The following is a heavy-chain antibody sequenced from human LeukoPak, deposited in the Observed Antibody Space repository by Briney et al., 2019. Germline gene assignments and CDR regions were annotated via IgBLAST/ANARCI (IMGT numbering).Heavy chain of an antibody. J-gene: IGHJ4*02. D-gene: IGHD6-19*01. Sequence: PSETLSLTCTVSGGSISSSSYYWGWLRQPPGTGLEWIGSIYYSGSTYYNPSLKSRVTISVDTSKNQFSLKLSSVTAADTAVYYCARHIAAVAAYYFDYWGQGTLVTVSS. CDR2: IYYSGST. CDR3: ARHIAAVAAYYFDY. CDR1: GGSISSSSYY. V-gene: IGHV4-39*01.